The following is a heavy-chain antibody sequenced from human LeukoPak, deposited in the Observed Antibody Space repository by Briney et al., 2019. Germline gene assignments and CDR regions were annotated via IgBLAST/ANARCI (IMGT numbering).Heavy chain of an antibody. Sequence: SETLSLTCSVSSGSINSYWWSWIRQPAGKGLEFIGRIYTTGMTYYNPSLKSRVSMSVDTSKNQFSLELRSVTAADTAVYFCARAGYTISSYRFDYWGQGALVTVSS. CDR2: IYTTGMT. CDR3: ARAGYTISSYRFDY. V-gene: IGHV4-4*07. D-gene: IGHD3-16*02. CDR1: SGSINSYW. J-gene: IGHJ4*02.